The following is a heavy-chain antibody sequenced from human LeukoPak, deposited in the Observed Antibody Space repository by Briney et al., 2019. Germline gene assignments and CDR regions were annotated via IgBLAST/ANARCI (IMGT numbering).Heavy chain of an antibody. V-gene: IGHV7-4-1*02. CDR1: GYTFSSYA. Sequence: ASVKVSCKASGYTFSSYAMNWVRQAPGQGLEWMGWINTNTRNPAYAQGFTGRFVFSLDTSVSTAYLQISSLKAEDTAVYYCARDFPSPDYWGQGTLVTVSS. J-gene: IGHJ4*02. CDR2: INTNTRNP. CDR3: ARDFPSPDY.